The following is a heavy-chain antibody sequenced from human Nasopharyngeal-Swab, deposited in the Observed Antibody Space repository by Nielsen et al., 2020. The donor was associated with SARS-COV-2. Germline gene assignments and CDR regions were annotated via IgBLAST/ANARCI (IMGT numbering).Heavy chain of an antibody. CDR1: GYTFTSYG. J-gene: IGHJ5*02. CDR2: INTYNGDT. D-gene: IGHD2-15*01. CDR3: ARPNYCNGRGCYGATHNWFDP. V-gene: IGHV1-18*04. Sequence: ASVKVSCKASGYTFTSYGISWVRQAPGQGLEWMGWINTYNGDTNYAQNFQGRVTVTTDTSTSTAYMELRSLRSDETAVYYCARPNYCNGRGCYGATHNWFDPWGQGTLVTVSS.